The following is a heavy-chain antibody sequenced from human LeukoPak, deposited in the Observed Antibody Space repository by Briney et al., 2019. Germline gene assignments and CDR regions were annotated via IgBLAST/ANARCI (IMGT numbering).Heavy chain of an antibody. D-gene: IGHD3-22*01. Sequence: PGRSLRLSCAASGFTFSSYAMHWVRQAPGKGLEWVAVISYDGSNKYYADPVKGRFTISRDNSKNTLYLQMNSLRAEDTAVYYCARAEFTYYYDSSGYYFGYWGQGTLVTVSS. V-gene: IGHV3-30-3*01. CDR3: ARAEFTYYYDSSGYYFGY. CDR1: GFTFSSYA. J-gene: IGHJ4*02. CDR2: ISYDGSNK.